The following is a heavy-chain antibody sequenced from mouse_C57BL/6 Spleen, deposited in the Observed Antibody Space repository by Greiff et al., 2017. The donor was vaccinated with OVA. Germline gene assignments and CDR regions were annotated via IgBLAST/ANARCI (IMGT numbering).Heavy chain of an antibody. CDR1: GYTFTSYW. Sequence: VQLQQSGPVLARPGASVKMSCKTSGYTFTSYWMHWVKQRPGQGLEWIGAIYPGNSDTSYNQKFKGKAKLTAVTSASTAYMDLSSLTNEDAAVYYCTRAEGDSSGYDAMDYWGQGTSVTVSS. CDR3: TRAEGDSSGYDAMDY. J-gene: IGHJ4*01. CDR2: IYPGNSDT. V-gene: IGHV1-5*01. D-gene: IGHD3-2*02.